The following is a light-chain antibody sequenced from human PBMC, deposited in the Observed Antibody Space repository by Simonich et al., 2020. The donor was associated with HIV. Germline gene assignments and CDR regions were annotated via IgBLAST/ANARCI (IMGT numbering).Light chain of an antibody. CDR1: QGISSY. CDR3: QQYYSNLVT. J-gene: IGKJ4*01. CDR2: AAS. Sequence: AIRMTQSPSSLSASTGDRVTITCRASQGISSYLAWYQQKPGKAPKLLIYAASTLQSGVPSRFSGSGSGTDFILTISSLQPEDFATYYCQQYYSNLVTFGGGTKVEIK. V-gene: IGKV1-8*01.